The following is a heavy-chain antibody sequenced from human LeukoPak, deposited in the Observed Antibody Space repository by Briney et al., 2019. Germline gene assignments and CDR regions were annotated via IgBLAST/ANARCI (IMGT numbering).Heavy chain of an antibody. CDR2: ISTTGDT. CDR3: ARAPHGDYFDY. V-gene: IGHV3-13*01. Sequence: GGSLRLSCTASGFTFSSYDMHWVRQATGKGLEWVSAISTTGDTYYPGSVKGRFTISRENAKNSLYLQMNSLRAGDTAVYYCARAPHGDYFDYWGQGTLVTVSS. D-gene: IGHD4-17*01. CDR1: GFTFSSYD. J-gene: IGHJ4*02.